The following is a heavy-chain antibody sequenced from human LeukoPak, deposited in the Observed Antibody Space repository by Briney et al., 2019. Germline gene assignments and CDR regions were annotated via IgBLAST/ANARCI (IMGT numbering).Heavy chain of an antibody. CDR2: IYPGDSDT. CDR1: GYTFTTYW. D-gene: IGHD4-23*01. J-gene: IGHJ4*02. V-gene: IGHV5-51*01. Sequence: RESLKISCKGSGYTFTTYWVAWVRQMPGKGLEWMGLIYPGDSDTRYNPSFQGQVTISADKYISTAYLQWSSLKASDTAMYYCARSWGTSGNLGYWGQGTLVTVSS. CDR3: ARSWGTSGNLGY.